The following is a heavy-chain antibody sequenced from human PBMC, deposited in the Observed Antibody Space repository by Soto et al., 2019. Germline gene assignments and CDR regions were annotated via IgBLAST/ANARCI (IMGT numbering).Heavy chain of an antibody. CDR2: ITPFNGNT. CDR1: GYTFTYRY. Sequence: SVKVSCKASGYTFTYRYLHWVRQAPGQALEWMGWITPFNGNTNYAQKFQDRVTITRDRSMSTAYMELSSLRSEDAAMYYCARSKLELGPLGHWGQGTLVTVSS. CDR3: ARSKLELGPLGH. J-gene: IGHJ4*02. D-gene: IGHD1-7*01. V-gene: IGHV1-45*02.